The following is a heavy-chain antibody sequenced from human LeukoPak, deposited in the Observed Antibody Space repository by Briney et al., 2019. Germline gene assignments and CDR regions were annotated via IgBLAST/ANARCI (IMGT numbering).Heavy chain of an antibody. CDR1: GGSISDFY. Sequence: LSLTCTVSGGSISDFYWSWIRQPPGKGLEWVSSISSSSSYIYYADSVKGRFTISRDNAKNSLYLQMNSLRAEDTAVYYCAREGDWGSSWGQGTLVTVSS. J-gene: IGHJ5*02. V-gene: IGHV3-11*06. CDR3: AREGDWGSS. CDR2: ISSSSSYI. D-gene: IGHD7-27*01.